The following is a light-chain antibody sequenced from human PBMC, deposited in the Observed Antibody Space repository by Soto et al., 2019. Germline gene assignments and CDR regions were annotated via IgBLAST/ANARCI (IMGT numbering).Light chain of an antibody. CDR3: NSYTRSSTPYV. CDR1: SSDVGGHKY. Sequence: QSALTQPASVSGSPGQSITISCTGTSSDVGGHKYVSWYQQHPGKAPKLLIYDVTNRPSGVSNRFSGSKSGNTASLTISGLQAEDEADYYCNSYTRSSTPYVFGTGTKLTVL. CDR2: DVT. J-gene: IGLJ1*01. V-gene: IGLV2-14*03.